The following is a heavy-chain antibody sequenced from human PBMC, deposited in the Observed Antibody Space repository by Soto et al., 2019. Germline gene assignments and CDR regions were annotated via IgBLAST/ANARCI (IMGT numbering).Heavy chain of an antibody. J-gene: IGHJ3*02. V-gene: IGHV3-33*01. D-gene: IGHD3-22*01. CDR3: AREKSVVSRDDAFDI. CDR1: GFTFSSYG. Sequence: GGALRLSCAASGFTFSSYGMHWVRQAPGKGLEWVAVIWYDGSNKYYADSVKGRFTISRDNSKNTLYLQMNSLRAEDTAVYYCAREKSVVSRDDAFDIWGQGTMVPVSS. CDR2: IWYDGSNK.